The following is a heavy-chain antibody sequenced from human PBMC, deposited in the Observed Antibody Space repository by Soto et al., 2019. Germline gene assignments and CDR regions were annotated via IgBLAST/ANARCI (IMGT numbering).Heavy chain of an antibody. CDR1: GGSITSPVYY. D-gene: IGHD6-13*01. J-gene: IGHJ4*02. Sequence: ETLSLTCSVSGGSITSPVYYWGWVRQSPGKGLMWVSSISGSGGSTYYADSVKGRFTISRDNSKNTLYLQMNSLRAEDTAVYYCARDRFASRWSYFDYWGQGTPVTVSS. CDR2: ISGSGGST. CDR3: ARDRFASRWSYFDY. V-gene: IGHV3-23*01.